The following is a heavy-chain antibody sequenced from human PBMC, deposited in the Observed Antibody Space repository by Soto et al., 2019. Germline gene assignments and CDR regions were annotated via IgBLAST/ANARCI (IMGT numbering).Heavy chain of an antibody. CDR2: IDWDDDK. D-gene: IGHD6-13*01. CDR3: ARIQYSSGWYWFDP. Sequence: SGPTLVNPTQTLTLTCTFSGFSLSTSGMCVSWIRQPPGKALEWLALIDWDDDKYYSTSLKTRLTISKDTSKNQVVLTMTNMDPVDTATYYCARIQYSSGWYWFDPWGQGTLVTVSS. J-gene: IGHJ5*02. CDR1: GFSLSTSGMC. V-gene: IGHV2-70*01.